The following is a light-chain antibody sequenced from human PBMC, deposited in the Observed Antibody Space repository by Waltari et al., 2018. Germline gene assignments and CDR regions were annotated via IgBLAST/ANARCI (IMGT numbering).Light chain of an antibody. Sequence: QSVLTQPPSASGTPGQRVTISCSGSSSNIGSNYVNWYQQLPGTAPNLLIFRNNQRPSGVPDRFSGSKSGTSASLAISGLQAEDEADYSCAAWDDSPNAVVFGGGTKLTVL. J-gene: IGLJ2*01. CDR2: RNN. CDR1: SSNIGSNY. V-gene: IGLV1-44*01. CDR3: AAWDDSPNAVV.